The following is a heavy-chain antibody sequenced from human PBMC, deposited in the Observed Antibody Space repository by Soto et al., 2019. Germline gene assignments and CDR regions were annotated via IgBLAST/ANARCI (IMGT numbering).Heavy chain of an antibody. CDR2: IFSSGST. J-gene: IGHJ4*02. Sequence: QVQLQESGLVLVKTSETLSLTCTVSGDSISSFYWTWIRQPPGKGLEWGGYIFSSGSTNYNPSLKSRVTISADTSENQFSLKLTSVTAADTAVYYCARVGYCSSPPYWPIGYFEYWGQGTLVTVSS. CDR3: ARVGYCSSPPYWPIGYFEY. D-gene: IGHD2-2*01. CDR1: GDSISSFY. V-gene: IGHV4-59*01.